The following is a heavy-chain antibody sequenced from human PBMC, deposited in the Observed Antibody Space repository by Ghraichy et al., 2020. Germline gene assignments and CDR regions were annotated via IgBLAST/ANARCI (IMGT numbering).Heavy chain of an antibody. V-gene: IGHV1-18*01. D-gene: IGHD3-10*01. CDR1: GYTFTFYG. CDR3: ARGPRASSRFDP. J-gene: IGHJ5*02. Sequence: ASVKVSFKASGYTFTFYGISWVRQAPGQGREWIGWISASSGTTNYAQKFQGRVTMTTETSTTAAYMELTSLTSDDTAVYFCARGPRASSRFDPWGQGALVTVSS. CDR2: ISASSGTT.